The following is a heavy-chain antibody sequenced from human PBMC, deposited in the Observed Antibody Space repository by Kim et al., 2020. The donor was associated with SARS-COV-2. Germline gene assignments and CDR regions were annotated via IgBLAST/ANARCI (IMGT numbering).Heavy chain of an antibody. CDR2: IYYSGST. D-gene: IGHD1-26*01. CDR3: ARDRVGGSYYNYYYYGMDV. Sequence: SETLSLTCTVSGGSISSSSYYWGWIRQPPGKGLEWIGSIYYSGSTYYNPSLKSRVTISVDTSKNQFSLKLSSVTAADTAVYYCARDRVGGSYYNYYYYGMDVWGQGTTVTVSS. V-gene: IGHV4-39*07. CDR1: GGSISSSSYY. J-gene: IGHJ6*02.